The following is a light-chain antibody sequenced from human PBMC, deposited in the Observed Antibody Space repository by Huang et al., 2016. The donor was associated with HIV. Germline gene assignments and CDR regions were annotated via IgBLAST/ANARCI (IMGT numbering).Light chain of an antibody. CDR2: WES. CDR3: QQYYSIPRT. Sequence: DIVMTQSPDSLAVSLGERATINFKSIQSVLSSSKDKNYLAWDQQKPGQTPKLLIYWESTRESGVPYRFSGSGSGTDFTLTISSLQAEDVAVYYCQQYYSIPRTFGQGTKVEIK. CDR1: QSVLSSSKDKNY. J-gene: IGKJ1*01. V-gene: IGKV4-1*01.